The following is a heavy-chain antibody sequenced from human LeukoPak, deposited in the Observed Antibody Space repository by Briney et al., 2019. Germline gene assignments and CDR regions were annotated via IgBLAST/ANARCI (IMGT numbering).Heavy chain of an antibody. CDR2: ISGDGGST. Sequence: SGGSLRLSCAASGFTFDDYAMHWVRQAPGKGLEWVSLISGDGGSTYYADSVKGRFTISRDNSKNSLYLQMNSLRTEDTALYYCAKTQLSSSYYYYYGMDVWGQGTTVTVSS. D-gene: IGHD6-6*01. J-gene: IGHJ6*02. V-gene: IGHV3-43*02. CDR1: GFTFDDYA. CDR3: AKTQLSSSYYYYYGMDV.